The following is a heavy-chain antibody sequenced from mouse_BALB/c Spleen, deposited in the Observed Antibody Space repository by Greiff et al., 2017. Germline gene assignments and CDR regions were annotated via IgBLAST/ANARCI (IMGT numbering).Heavy chain of an antibody. J-gene: IGHJ3*01. Sequence: QVQLKESGPGLVAPSQSLSITCTVSGFSLTGYGVNWVRQPPGKGLEWLGMIWGDGSTDYNSALKSRLSISKDNSKSQVFLKMNSLHTDDTARYYCARYSSGRGAWFAYWGQGTRVTVSA. CDR1: GFSLTGYG. V-gene: IGHV2-6-7*01. D-gene: IGHD4-1*01. CDR3: ARYSSGRGAWFAY. CDR2: IWGDGST.